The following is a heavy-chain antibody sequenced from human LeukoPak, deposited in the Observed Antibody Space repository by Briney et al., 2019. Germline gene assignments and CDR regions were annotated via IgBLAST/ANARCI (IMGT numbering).Heavy chain of an antibody. V-gene: IGHV3-53*01. Sequence: QPGGSLRLSCAASGFTVSSNYMSWVRQAPGKGPEWVSVIYSGGSTYYADSVKGRFTISRDNSKNTLYLQMNSLRAEDTAVYYCARGILPNWFDPWGQGTLVTVSS. J-gene: IGHJ5*02. CDR3: ARGILPNWFDP. CDR1: GFTVSSNY. D-gene: IGHD3-9*01. CDR2: IYSGGST.